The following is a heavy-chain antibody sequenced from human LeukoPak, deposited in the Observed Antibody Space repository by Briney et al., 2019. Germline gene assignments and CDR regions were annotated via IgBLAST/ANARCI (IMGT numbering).Heavy chain of an antibody. D-gene: IGHD6-6*01. V-gene: IGHV4-4*09. Sequence: SEILSLTCTVSGDSISSYYWSWIRQPPGKGLEWIGYIYTSGGTNYIPSLKGRVTISIDTSKNQFSLKLSSVTAADSAVYYCARLTRLSTSPDRYYLDYWGQGTLVTVSS. J-gene: IGHJ4*02. CDR2: IYTSGGT. CDR3: ARLTRLSTSPDRYYLDY. CDR1: GDSISSYY.